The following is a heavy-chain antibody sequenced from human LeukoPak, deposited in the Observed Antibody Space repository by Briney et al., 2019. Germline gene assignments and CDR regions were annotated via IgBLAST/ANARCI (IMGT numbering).Heavy chain of an antibody. J-gene: IGHJ4*02. CDR3: ARVSSGATTVDY. CDR2: IYHSGST. CDR1: GGSFSGYY. Sequence: SETLSLTCAVYGGSFSGYYWSWIRQPPGKGLEWIGEIYHSGSTNYNPSLKSRVTISVDKSKNQFSLKRSSVTAADTAVYYCARVSSGATTVDYWGQGTLVTVSS. V-gene: IGHV4-34*01. D-gene: IGHD1-26*01.